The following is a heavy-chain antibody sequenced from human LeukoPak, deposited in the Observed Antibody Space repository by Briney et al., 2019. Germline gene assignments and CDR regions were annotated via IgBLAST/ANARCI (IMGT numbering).Heavy chain of an antibody. V-gene: IGHV1-2*02. CDR2: INPNSGGT. D-gene: IGHD3-16*01. CDR3: ARVGGGHNWFDP. CDR1: GYTFTSYG. Sequence: ASVKVSCKASGYTFTSYGISWVRQAPGQGLEWMGWINPNSGGTNYAQKFQGRVTMTRDTSISTAYMELSRLRSDDTAVYYCARVGGGHNWFDPWGQGTLVTVSS. J-gene: IGHJ5*02.